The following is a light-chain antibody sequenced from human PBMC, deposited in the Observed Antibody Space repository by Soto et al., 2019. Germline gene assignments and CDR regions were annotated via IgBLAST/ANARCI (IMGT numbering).Light chain of an antibody. V-gene: IGKV3-15*01. Sequence: EIVMTQSPATLSVSPGERAILSCRSSQSVSSNLAWYQQKPGQSPRLLIYGASTRATGIPARFSGSGSGTEFTLIISSLQSEDFAVYYWQQYHNWLTFGGGTEVEIK. CDR1: QSVSSN. J-gene: IGKJ4*01. CDR3: QQYHNWLT. CDR2: GAS.